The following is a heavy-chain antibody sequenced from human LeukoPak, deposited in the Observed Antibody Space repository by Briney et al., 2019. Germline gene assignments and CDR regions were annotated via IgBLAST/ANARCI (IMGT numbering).Heavy chain of an antibody. Sequence: SETLSLTRTVSGGSISSYYWSWIRQPAGKGLEWIGRIYTSGSTNYNPSLKSRVTMSVDTSKNQFSLKLSSVTAADTAVYYCARFSEYSHSSVHYLDYWGQGTLVSVSS. V-gene: IGHV4-4*07. J-gene: IGHJ4*02. CDR3: ARFSEYSHSSVHYLDY. CDR2: IYTSGST. D-gene: IGHD3-22*01. CDR1: GGSISSYY.